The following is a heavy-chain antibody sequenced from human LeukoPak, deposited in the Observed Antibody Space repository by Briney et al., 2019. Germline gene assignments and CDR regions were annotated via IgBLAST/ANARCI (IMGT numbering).Heavy chain of an antibody. Sequence: GGSLRLSCAASGLTFSNYWMTLVRQAPGKGLEWVANIKEDGSAKSYVDSVKGRFNISRDNAKNSLYLQMYNLRVEDTAVYYCARDYDYFSGHNLDAFDIWGQGTTVTVSS. CDR1: GLTFSNYW. V-gene: IGHV3-7*01. D-gene: IGHD2-15*01. J-gene: IGHJ3*02. CDR2: IKEDGSAK. CDR3: ARDYDYFSGHNLDAFDI.